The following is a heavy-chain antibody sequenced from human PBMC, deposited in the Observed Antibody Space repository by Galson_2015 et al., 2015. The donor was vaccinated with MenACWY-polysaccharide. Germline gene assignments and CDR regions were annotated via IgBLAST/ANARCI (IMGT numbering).Heavy chain of an antibody. CDR3: TTLNGIATDYWYFDL. Sequence: SLRLSCAASGFTFSNAWMSWVRQAPGKGLEWVGRIKSKTDGGTTDYAAPVKGRFTNSRDDSKNTLYLQMNSLKTEDTAVYYCTTLNGIATDYWYFDLWGRGTLVTVSS. V-gene: IGHV3-15*01. CDR1: GFTFSNAW. J-gene: IGHJ2*01. D-gene: IGHD6-13*01. CDR2: IKSKTDGGTT.